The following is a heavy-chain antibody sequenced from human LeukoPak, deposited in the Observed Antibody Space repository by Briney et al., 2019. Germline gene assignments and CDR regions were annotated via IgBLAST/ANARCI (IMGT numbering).Heavy chain of an antibody. CDR2: IYYSGST. CDR3: ARGGIMKCGGDCPNLDY. D-gene: IGHD2-21*02. CDR1: GGSISSSSYY. V-gene: IGHV4-39*07. J-gene: IGHJ4*02. Sequence: SETLSLTCTVSGGSISSSSYYWGWIRQPPGKGLEWIGSIYYSGSTYYNPSLKSRVTISLDTSKNQFSLKLSSVTAADTAVYFCARGGIMKCGGDCPNLDYWGQGTLVTVSS.